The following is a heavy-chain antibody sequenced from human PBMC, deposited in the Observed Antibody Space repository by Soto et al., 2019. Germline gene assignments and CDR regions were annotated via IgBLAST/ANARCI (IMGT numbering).Heavy chain of an antibody. Sequence: PSETLSLTCTVSGGSISSYYWSWIRQPPGEGLEWMGYIYYSGSTNYNPSLKSRVTISVDTSKNQFSLKLSFVTAADTAVYYCARLTVTFDYWGQGTLVTVSS. CDR3: ARLTVTFDY. CDR1: GGSISSYY. D-gene: IGHD4-17*01. CDR2: IYYSGST. J-gene: IGHJ4*02. V-gene: IGHV4-59*08.